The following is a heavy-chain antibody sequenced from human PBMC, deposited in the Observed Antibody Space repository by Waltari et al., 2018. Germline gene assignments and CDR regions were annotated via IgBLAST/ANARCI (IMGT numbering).Heavy chain of an antibody. CDR2: VYASGTAT. Sequence: QVQLQESGPGLVKPSQTLSLTCTVSGGSISIGSYYWSWVRQAAGKGLGWIGRVYASGTATYYNPSLKSRATVSLDASQNQFSLRLTSVTAADTARYYCARETVAGKAKYYFDYWGQGTLVAVSS. V-gene: IGHV4-61*02. CDR1: GGSISIGSYY. J-gene: IGHJ4*02. D-gene: IGHD6-19*01. CDR3: ARETVAGKAKYYFDY.